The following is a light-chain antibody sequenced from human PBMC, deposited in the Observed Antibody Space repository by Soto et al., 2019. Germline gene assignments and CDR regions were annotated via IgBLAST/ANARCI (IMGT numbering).Light chain of an antibody. CDR1: QSVRSSY. V-gene: IGKV3-20*01. Sequence: EIVLTQSPDTLSLSPGVSATLSCRASQSVRSSYLAWYQQTPGQTPRLLIYAASSRATGIPDRFSGSGSGTDFSLTISRLEAEDFAVYYCQQYGSSPRTFGQGTKVDIK. CDR3: QQYGSSPRT. J-gene: IGKJ1*01. CDR2: AAS.